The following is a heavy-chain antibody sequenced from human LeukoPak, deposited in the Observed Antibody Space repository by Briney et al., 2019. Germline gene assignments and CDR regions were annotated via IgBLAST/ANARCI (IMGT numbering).Heavy chain of an antibody. CDR2: INHSGST. V-gene: IGHV4-34*01. J-gene: IGHJ6*02. CDR3: ARGQYYYGSGSYYRPHYYYYYGMDV. D-gene: IGHD3-10*01. CDR1: GGSFSGYY. Sequence: SETLSLTCAVYGGSFSGYYWSWIRQPPGKGLEWIGEINHSGSTNYNPSLKSRVTISVDTSKNQFSLKLSSVTAADTAVYYCARGQYYYGSGSYYRPHYYYYYGMDVWGQGTTVTVSS.